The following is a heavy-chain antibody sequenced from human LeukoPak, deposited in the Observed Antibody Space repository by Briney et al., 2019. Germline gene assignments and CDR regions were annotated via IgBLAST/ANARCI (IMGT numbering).Heavy chain of an antibody. J-gene: IGHJ6*03. D-gene: IGHD3-3*01. Sequence: GRSLRLSCAASGFTFSSYAMHWVRQAPGKGLEWVAVISYDGSNKYYADSVKGRFTISRDNSKNTLYLQMNSLRAEDTAVYYCAREVVYWKKLRFLEWLSHYYMDVWGKGTTVTVSS. CDR1: GFTFSSYA. CDR3: AREVVYWKKLRFLEWLSHYYMDV. V-gene: IGHV3-30*04. CDR2: ISYDGSNK.